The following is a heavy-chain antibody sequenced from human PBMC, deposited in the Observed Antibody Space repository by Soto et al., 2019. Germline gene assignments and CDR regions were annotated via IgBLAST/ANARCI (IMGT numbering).Heavy chain of an antibody. J-gene: IGHJ4*02. CDR2: VNPNSGGT. V-gene: IGHV1-2*04. Sequence: ASVKVSCKASGYTFTGDYIHWVRQAPRQGLEWMGWVNPNSGGTNYAQKFQGWVTMTRDTSISTAYMELSRLRSDDTAVYYCVTSRVSIAVAGETEYYFDYWGQGTLVTVSS. D-gene: IGHD6-19*01. CDR1: GYTFTGDY. CDR3: VTSRVSIAVAGETEYYFDY.